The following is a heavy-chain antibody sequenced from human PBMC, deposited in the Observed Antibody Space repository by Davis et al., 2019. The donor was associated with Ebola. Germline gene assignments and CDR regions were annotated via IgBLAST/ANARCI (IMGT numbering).Heavy chain of an antibody. CDR1: GGSISSYY. Sequence: PGGSLRLSCTVSGGSISSYYWSWIRQPPGKGLEWIGSIYYSGSTYYNPSLKSRVTISVDTSKNQFSLKLSSVTAADTAVYYCARNRTTYYYYGMDVWGQGTTVTVSS. V-gene: IGHV4-39*01. D-gene: IGHD1-14*01. CDR2: IYYSGST. CDR3: ARNRTTYYYYGMDV. J-gene: IGHJ6*02.